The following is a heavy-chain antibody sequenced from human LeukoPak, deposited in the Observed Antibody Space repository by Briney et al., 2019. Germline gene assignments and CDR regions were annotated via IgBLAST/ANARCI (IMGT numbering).Heavy chain of an antibody. J-gene: IGHJ4*02. CDR2: INHSGST. D-gene: IGHD6-13*01. V-gene: IGHV4-34*01. CDR1: GGSFSGYY. CDR3: ARGRVWQQLALDY. Sequence: SETLSLTCAVYGGSFSGYYWSWIRQPPGKGLEWIGEINHSGSTNYNPFLKSRVTISVDTSKNQFSLKLSSVTAADTAVYYCARGRVWQQLALDYWGQGTLVTVSS.